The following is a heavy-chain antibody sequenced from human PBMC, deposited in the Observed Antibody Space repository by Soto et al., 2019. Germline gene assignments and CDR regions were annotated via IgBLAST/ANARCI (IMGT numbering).Heavy chain of an antibody. J-gene: IGHJ5*02. CDR3: ARHGSGSYYNNWFDP. CDR2: IYYSGST. D-gene: IGHD3-10*01. V-gene: IGHV4-39*01. CDR1: GDSISSSSYY. Sequence: QLQLQESGPGLVKPSETLSLTCTVSGDSISSSSYYWGWIRQPPGKGLEWIGSIYYSGSTYYNPSLKRRVTIAVDTSKNQFSLKLSSVTAADTAVYYCARHGSGSYYNNWFDPWGQGTLVTVSS.